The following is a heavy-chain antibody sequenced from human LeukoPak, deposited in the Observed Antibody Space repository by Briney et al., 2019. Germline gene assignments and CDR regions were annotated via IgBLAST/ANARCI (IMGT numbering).Heavy chain of an antibody. D-gene: IGHD2-8*01. CDR1: GGSFSGYY. Sequence: SETLSLTCAVYGGSFSGYYWSWIRQPPGKGLEWIGEINHSGSTNYNPSLKSRVTISVDTSKNQFSLELSSVTAADTAVYFCAREGLRLDAFDIWGQGTMVTVSS. CDR2: INHSGST. V-gene: IGHV4-34*01. CDR3: AREGLRLDAFDI. J-gene: IGHJ3*02.